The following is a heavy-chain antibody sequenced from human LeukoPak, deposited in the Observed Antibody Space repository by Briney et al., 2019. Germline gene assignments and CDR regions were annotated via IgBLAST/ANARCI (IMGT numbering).Heavy chain of an antibody. CDR2: IYNSERT. D-gene: IGHD3-10*01. J-gene: IGHJ5*02. CDR1: GASIRNYH. CDR3: AIWFGGQWFDP. Sequence: SETLSLTCSVSGASIRNYHWTWIRQPPGKGLEWIGYIYNSERTNYSPSLKSRVTISVDTSKNQLYLKLNSVTAADTAVYFWAIWFGGQWFDPWGQGTLVTVSS. V-gene: IGHV4-59*01.